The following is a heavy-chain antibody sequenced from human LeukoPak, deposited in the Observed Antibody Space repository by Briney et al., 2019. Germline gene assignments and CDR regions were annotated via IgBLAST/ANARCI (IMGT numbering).Heavy chain of an antibody. CDR1: GGSISTGGYY. CDR2: IYNSGTT. V-gene: IGHV4-31*03. D-gene: IGHD5-18*01. CDR3: ARTAGWSYGFDY. Sequence: SETLSLTCTVSGGSISTGGYYWTWIRQHPGKGLEGIGYIYNSGTTYYNPSLESRVTTSGDTSKNQFSLKLSSVTAADTAVYYCARTAGWSYGFDYWGQGTLVTVSS. J-gene: IGHJ4*02.